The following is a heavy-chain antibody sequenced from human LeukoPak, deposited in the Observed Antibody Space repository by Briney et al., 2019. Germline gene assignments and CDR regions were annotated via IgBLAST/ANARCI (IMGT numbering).Heavy chain of an antibody. CDR3: AESDWSDP. V-gene: IGHV3-74*03. Sequence: GGSLRLSCETSGFTLKNYWMSWLRRAPGKGLEWVSRSKYDGSTAMYAESVKGRFTISRDNARGTLYLQMNSLRVDDTAVYYCAESDWSDPCGRGILVTVSS. CDR2: SKYDGSTA. J-gene: IGHJ5*02. CDR1: GFTLKNYW.